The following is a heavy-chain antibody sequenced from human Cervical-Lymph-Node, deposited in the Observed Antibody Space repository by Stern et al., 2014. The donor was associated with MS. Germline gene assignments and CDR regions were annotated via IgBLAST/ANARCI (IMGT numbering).Heavy chain of an antibody. D-gene: IGHD2-2*01. J-gene: IGHJ4*02. CDR2: ISWNSGSI. V-gene: IGHV3-9*01. CDR1: GFSLGDYA. Sequence: EVQLVESGGGLVQPGRSLRLSCAASGFSLGDYAMHWVRQGPGRGLEWVSGISWNSGSIGYADSAKGRFIISRDNAKNSLYLQMNSLRAEDTALYYCVKDMQYQMLSPFDYWGQGTLVTVSS. CDR3: VKDMQYQMLSPFDY.